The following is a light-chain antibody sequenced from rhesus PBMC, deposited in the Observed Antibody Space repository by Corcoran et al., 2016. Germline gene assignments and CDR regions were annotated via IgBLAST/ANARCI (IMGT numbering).Light chain of an antibody. Sequence: DIQMTQSPSSLSASVGDTVTITCRASQSISSWLDWYQQKPGKAPKLLIYKAPSLQSGVPSRFSGSGSGTYFTLTISRLQPEDFATYYCLQYSSSPFTFGPGTKLAIK. CDR2: KAP. J-gene: IGKJ3*01. CDR1: QSISSW. CDR3: LQYSSSPFT. V-gene: IGKV1-22*01.